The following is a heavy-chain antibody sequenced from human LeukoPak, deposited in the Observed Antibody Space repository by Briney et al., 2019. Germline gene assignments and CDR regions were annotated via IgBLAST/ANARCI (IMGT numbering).Heavy chain of an antibody. CDR3: AGRAPNYDILTGPDSNYYYYGMDV. CDR1: GGSFSGYY. D-gene: IGHD3-9*01. J-gene: IGHJ6*02. CDR2: INHSGST. Sequence: SETLSLTCAVYGGSFSGYYWSWIRQPPGKGLEWIGEINHSGSTNYNPSLKSRVTISVDTSKNQFSLKLSSVTAADTAVYYCAGRAPNYDILTGPDSNYYYYGMDVWGQGTTVTVSS. V-gene: IGHV4-34*01.